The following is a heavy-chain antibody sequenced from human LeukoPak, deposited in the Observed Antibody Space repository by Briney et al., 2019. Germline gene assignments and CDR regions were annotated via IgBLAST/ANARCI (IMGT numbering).Heavy chain of an antibody. V-gene: IGHV3-66*01. CDR2: MYNTGSA. Sequence: GGSLRLSCAASGFTVSSNYMNWVRQAPGEGLEWVSVMYNTGSAYYADSVKGRFTISRDTSKNTLYLQMNNLRVDDTAVYYCARGAFDWGQGTLVTVSS. J-gene: IGHJ4*02. D-gene: IGHD3-16*01. CDR1: GFTVSSNY. CDR3: ARGAFD.